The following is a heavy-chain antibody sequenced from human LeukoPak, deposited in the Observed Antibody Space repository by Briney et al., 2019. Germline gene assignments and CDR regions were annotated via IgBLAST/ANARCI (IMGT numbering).Heavy chain of an antibody. CDR1: GGSISSGSYY. D-gene: IGHD3-16*01. J-gene: IGHJ4*02. CDR3: ARQDDEFAYFDY. V-gene: IGHV4-61*02. CDR2: IYTSGST. Sequence: PSETLSLTCTVSGGSISSGSYYWSWIRQPAGKGLEWIGRIYTSGSTNYNPSLKSRVTISVDTSKNQFSLKLSSVTATDTAVYYCARQDDEFAYFDYWGQGTQVTVSS.